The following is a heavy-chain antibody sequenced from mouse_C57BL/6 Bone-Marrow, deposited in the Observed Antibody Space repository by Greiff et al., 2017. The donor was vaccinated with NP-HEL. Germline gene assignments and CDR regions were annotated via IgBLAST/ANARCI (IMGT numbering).Heavy chain of an antibody. Sequence: VKLVESGAELVRPGTSVKMSCKASGYTFTNYWIGWAKQRPGHGLEWIGDIYPGGGYTNYNEKFKGKATLTADKSSSTAYMQFSSLTSEDSAIYYCVYYGNYYAMDYWGQGTSVTVSS. D-gene: IGHD2-1*01. CDR2: IYPGGGYT. J-gene: IGHJ4*01. CDR1: GYTFTNYW. CDR3: VYYGNYYAMDY. V-gene: IGHV1-63*01.